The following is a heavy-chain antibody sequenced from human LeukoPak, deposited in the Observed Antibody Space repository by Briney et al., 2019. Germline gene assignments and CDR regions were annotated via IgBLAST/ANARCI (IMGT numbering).Heavy chain of an antibody. V-gene: IGHV1-46*01. J-gene: IGHJ3*02. CDR3: ARDRAAAGIAFDI. Sequence: ASVKVSCKASGYTFTSYYMHWVRQAPGQGLEWMGIINPSGGSTSYAQKFQGRVTMTRDMSTSTVYMELSSLRSEDTAVYYCARDRAAAGIAFDIWGQGTMVTVSS. D-gene: IGHD6-13*01. CDR2: INPSGGST. CDR1: GYTFTSYY.